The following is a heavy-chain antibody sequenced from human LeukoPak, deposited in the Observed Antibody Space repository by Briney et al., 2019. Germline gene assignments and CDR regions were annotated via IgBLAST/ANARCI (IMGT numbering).Heavy chain of an antibody. D-gene: IGHD3-10*01. V-gene: IGHV1-8*02. CDR2: MNPNSGNT. J-gene: IGHJ3*02. Sequence: GASVKVSCKASGYTFTGYYMHWVRQAPGQGLESMGWMNPNSGNTGYAQKFQGRVTMTRNTSISTAYMELSSLRSEDTAAYYCARGYRLLWFGELLEVAFDIWGQGTMVTVSS. CDR1: GYTFTGYY. CDR3: ARGYRLLWFGELLEVAFDI.